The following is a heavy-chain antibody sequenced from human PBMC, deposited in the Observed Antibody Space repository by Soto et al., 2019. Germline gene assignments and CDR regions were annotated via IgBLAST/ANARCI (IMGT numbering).Heavy chain of an antibody. CDR3: AKSLYSSSWYGRGTLHYYYYGMDF. J-gene: IGHJ6*02. Sequence: GGSLRLSCAASGFTFRSYGMHWVRQAPGKGLEWVAVISYDGSNKYYADSVKGRFTISRDNSKNTLYLQMNSLRAEDTAVYYCAKSLYSSSWYGRGTLHYYYYGMDFWGQGTTVTVSS. CDR2: ISYDGSNK. D-gene: IGHD6-13*01. V-gene: IGHV3-30*18. CDR1: GFTFRSYG.